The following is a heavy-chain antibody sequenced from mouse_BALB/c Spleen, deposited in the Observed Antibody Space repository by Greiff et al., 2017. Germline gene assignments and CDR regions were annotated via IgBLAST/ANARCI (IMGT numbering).Heavy chain of an antibody. Sequence: QVQLQQSGPELVKPGASVKISCKASGYAFSSSWMNWVKQRPGQGLEWIGRIYPGDGDTNYNGKFKGKATLTADKSSSTAYMQLSSLTSVDSAVYFCARGGDGYPTVGAMDYWGQGTSVTVSS. CDR2: IYPGDGDT. D-gene: IGHD2-3*01. J-gene: IGHJ4*01. CDR3: ARGGDGYPTVGAMDY. V-gene: IGHV1-82*01. CDR1: GYAFSSSW.